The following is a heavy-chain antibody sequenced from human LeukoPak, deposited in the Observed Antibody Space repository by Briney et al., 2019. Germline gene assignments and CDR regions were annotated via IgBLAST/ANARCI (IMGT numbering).Heavy chain of an antibody. V-gene: IGHV4-59*01. Sequence: SETLSLTCTVSGGSISSYYWSWIRQPPGKGLEWIGYIYYSGSTNYNPSLKSRVTISVDTSKNQFSLKLSSVTAVDTAVYYCARFRRDGYNEFDYWGQGTLVTVSS. D-gene: IGHD5-24*01. J-gene: IGHJ4*02. CDR3: ARFRRDGYNEFDY. CDR2: IYYSGST. CDR1: GGSISSYY.